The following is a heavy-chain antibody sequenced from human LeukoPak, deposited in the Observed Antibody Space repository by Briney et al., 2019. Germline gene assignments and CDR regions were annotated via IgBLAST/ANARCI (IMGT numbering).Heavy chain of an antibody. CDR2: ISYSGTT. J-gene: IGHJ6*03. Sequence: PSETLSLTCTVSGGSISSRPYYRGWVRQPPGKGLEWIGTISYSGTTYYNPSLKSRVTISLDTSKNQFSLKLSSVTAADTAIYYCARDFSSSSTVYYYYYMDVWGKGTAVTVSS. CDR3: ARDFSSSSTVYYYYYMDV. D-gene: IGHD6-6*01. V-gene: IGHV4-39*07. CDR1: GGSISSRPYY.